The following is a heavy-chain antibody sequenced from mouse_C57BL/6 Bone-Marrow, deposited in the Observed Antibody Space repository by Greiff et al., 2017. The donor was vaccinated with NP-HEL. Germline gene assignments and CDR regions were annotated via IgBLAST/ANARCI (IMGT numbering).Heavy chain of an antibody. CDR3: ARFITNFDY. CDR1: GYTFTDYY. J-gene: IGHJ2*01. Sequence: EVQLQQSGPELVKPGASVKISCTASGYTFTDYYMNWVKQSPGKSLEWIGDINPNNGGTSYNQKFKGKATLTVDKSSSTAYMELRSLTSEDSAVYYCARFITNFDYWGQGTTLTVSS. V-gene: IGHV1-26*01. D-gene: IGHD1-1*01. CDR2: INPNNGGT.